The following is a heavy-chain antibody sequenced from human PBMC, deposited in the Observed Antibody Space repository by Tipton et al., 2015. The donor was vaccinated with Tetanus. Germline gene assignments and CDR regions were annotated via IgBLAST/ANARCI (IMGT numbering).Heavy chain of an antibody. CDR2: SSVHNDDG. J-gene: IGHJ4*02. V-gene: IGHV1-18*01. CDR1: GYNFSDFG. CDR3: ARTLAYCIRAACYHPRGDEF. D-gene: IGHD2-21*01. Sequence: QLVQFGAEVKKPGASVRVSCKASGYNFSDFGISWVRQAPGQGLEWMGRSSVHNDDGRYAQRFQDRVPMTIDTSTNTGHMELRNRRPDDTALYYCARTLAYCIRAACYHPRGDEFWGQGTLVSASS.